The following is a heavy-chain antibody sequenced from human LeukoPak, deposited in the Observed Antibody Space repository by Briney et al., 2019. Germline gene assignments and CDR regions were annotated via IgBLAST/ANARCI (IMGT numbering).Heavy chain of an antibody. CDR3: ASSSVVAATFDY. CDR2: ISGFNGHT. J-gene: IGHJ4*02. Sequence: GASVKVSCKASGYTFSNYGMSWVRQAPGHGLEWMGWISGFNGHTKYSQKSQGRVTMTTDTSTSTAYMELRSLRSDDTAVYYCASSSVVAATFDYWGQGTLVTVSS. CDR1: GYTFSNYG. D-gene: IGHD2-15*01. V-gene: IGHV1-18*04.